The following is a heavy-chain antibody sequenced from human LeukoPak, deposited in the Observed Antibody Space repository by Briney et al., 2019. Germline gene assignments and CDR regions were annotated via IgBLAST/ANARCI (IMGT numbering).Heavy chain of an antibody. J-gene: IGHJ6*03. V-gene: IGHV4-4*07. D-gene: IGHD2-2*01. CDR1: GGSISSYY. Sequence: SETLSLTCTVSGGSISSYYWSWIRQPAGKGLEWIGRIYTSGSTNYSPSLKSRVTMSVDTSKNQFSLKLSSVTAADTAVYYCAREVVVPPSPAHYYYYMDVWGKGTTVTVSS. CDR2: IYTSGST. CDR3: AREVVVPPSPAHYYYYMDV.